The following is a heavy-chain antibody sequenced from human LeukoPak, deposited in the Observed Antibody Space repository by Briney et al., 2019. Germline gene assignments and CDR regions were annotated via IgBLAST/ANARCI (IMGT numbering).Heavy chain of an antibody. CDR1: GFTFSSYA. V-gene: IGHV3-23*01. CDR3: AKDWVRGDHYYYYYMDV. J-gene: IGHJ6*03. Sequence: PGGSLRLSCAASGFTFSSYAMSWVRQAPGKGLEWVSAISGSGGSTYYADSVKGRFTISRDNSKNTLYLQMNSLRAEDTAVYYCAKDWVRGDHYYYYYMDVWGKGTTVTVSS. D-gene: IGHD3-10*01. CDR2: ISGSGGST.